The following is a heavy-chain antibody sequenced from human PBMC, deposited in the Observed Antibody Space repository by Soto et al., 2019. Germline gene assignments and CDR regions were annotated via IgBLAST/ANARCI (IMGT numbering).Heavy chain of an antibody. Sequence: PSETLSLTCTVSGGSISSSSYYWGWIRQPPGKGLEWIGYIYHSGNTNYYPSLRSRVTISVDTSKNQFSLKLNSVTAADTAVYYCARNGAYDFDYWGQGSLVTVSS. D-gene: IGHD5-12*01. V-gene: IGHV4-39*07. J-gene: IGHJ4*02. CDR2: IYHSGNT. CDR1: GGSISSSSYY. CDR3: ARNGAYDFDY.